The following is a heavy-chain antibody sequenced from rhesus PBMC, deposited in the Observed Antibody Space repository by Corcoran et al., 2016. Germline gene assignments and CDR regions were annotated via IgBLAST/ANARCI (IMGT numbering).Heavy chain of an antibody. CDR3: ARVNCTSTTCYDLFDY. CDR2: IYGSSGST. Sequence: QVQLQESGPGLVKPSETLSLTCAVSGGSFSSYWWGWIRQPPGKGLAWIGSIYGSSGSTEHTPALKSRATISRDTSKNQFSLKLSSVTAADTAVYYCARVNCTSTTCYDLFDYWGQGVLVTVSS. J-gene: IGHJ4*01. V-gene: IGHV4-160*01. CDR1: GGSFSSYW. D-gene: IGHD2-2*01.